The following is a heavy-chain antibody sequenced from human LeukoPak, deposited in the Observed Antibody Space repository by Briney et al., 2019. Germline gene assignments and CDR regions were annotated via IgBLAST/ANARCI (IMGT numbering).Heavy chain of an antibody. Sequence: PSETLSLTCAVYGGSFSGYYWSWIRQPPGKGLEWIGEINHSGSTNYNPSLKSRVTISVDTSKNQFSLKLSSVTAADTAVYYCARDVIVVVTARQYAFDIWGQGTMVTVSS. CDR2: INHSGST. CDR3: ARDVIVVVTARQYAFDI. CDR1: GGSFSGYY. V-gene: IGHV4-34*01. D-gene: IGHD2-21*02. J-gene: IGHJ3*02.